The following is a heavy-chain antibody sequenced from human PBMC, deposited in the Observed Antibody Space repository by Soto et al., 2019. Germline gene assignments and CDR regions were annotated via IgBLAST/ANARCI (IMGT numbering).Heavy chain of an antibody. CDR2: IYHSGST. J-gene: IGHJ3*02. CDR3: ARGARGDAFDI. D-gene: IGHD1-26*01. Sequence: SETLSLTCAVSGGSISSGGYSWSWIRQPPGKGLEWIGYIYHSGSTYYNPSLKSRVTISVDRSKNQFSLKLSSVTAADTAVYYCARGARGDAFDIWGQGTMVTVSS. CDR1: GGSISSGGYS. V-gene: IGHV4-30-2*01.